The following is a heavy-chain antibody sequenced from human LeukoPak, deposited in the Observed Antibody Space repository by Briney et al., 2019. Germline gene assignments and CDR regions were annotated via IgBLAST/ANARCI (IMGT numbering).Heavy chain of an antibody. Sequence: PGGSLRFSCAASGFTLSNSAMSWVRQAPGKGLEWVSGFSGPGKTYYADSVKGRFTISRDTSKSTLYLQINSLRAEDTAVYYCAKAWWSTSSGGDSFGIWGQGTMVTVSS. J-gene: IGHJ3*02. D-gene: IGHD6-6*01. V-gene: IGHV3-23*01. CDR2: FSGPGKT. CDR1: GFTLSNSA. CDR3: AKAWWSTSSGGDSFGI.